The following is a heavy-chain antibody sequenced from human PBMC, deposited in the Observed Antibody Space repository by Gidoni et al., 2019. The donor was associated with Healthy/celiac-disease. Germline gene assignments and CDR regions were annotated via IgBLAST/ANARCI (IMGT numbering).Heavy chain of an antibody. J-gene: IGHJ4*02. CDR1: GFTFSSYA. D-gene: IGHD6-13*01. V-gene: IGHV3-30-3*01. Sequence: QVQLVESGGGVVQPGRSLRLSCAASGFTFSSYAMHWVRQAPGKGLEWGAVISYDGSNKYYADSVKGRFTISRDNSKNTLYLQMNSLRAEDTAVYYCARSKYSSSWNGDFDYWGQGTLVTVSS. CDR3: ARSKYSSSWNGDFDY. CDR2: ISYDGSNK.